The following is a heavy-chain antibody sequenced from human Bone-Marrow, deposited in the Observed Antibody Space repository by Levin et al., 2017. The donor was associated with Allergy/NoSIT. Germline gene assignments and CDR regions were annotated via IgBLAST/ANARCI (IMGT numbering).Heavy chain of an antibody. Sequence: AGGSLRLSCQGSGYSFTNYWITWVRQMPGKGLEWMGRIDPSDSYTTYSPSFQGHVTFSADKSTSTAYLRWSSLQASDTAMYYCATQPTHLFQMDYWGQGTLVTVSS. V-gene: IGHV5-10-1*01. CDR1: GYSFTNYW. CDR2: IDPSDSYT. CDR3: ATQPTHLFQMDY. J-gene: IGHJ4*02. D-gene: IGHD1-1*01.